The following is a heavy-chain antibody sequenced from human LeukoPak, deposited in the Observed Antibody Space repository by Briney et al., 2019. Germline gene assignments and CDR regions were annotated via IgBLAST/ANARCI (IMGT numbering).Heavy chain of an antibody. CDR3: ASPHDYSNYATTDEYYYYMDV. V-gene: IGHV1-2*02. Sequence: AASVKVSCKASGYTFSGYYMHWVRQAPGQGLEWVGWINPNSGGTNYAQKFQGRVTMTRDTSISTAYMELSRLRSDDTAVYYCASPHDYSNYATTDEYYYYMDVWGKGTTVTVSS. D-gene: IGHD4-11*01. CDR1: GYTFSGYY. CDR2: INPNSGGT. J-gene: IGHJ6*03.